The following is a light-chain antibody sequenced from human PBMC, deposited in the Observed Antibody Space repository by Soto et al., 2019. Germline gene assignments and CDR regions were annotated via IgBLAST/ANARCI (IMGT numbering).Light chain of an antibody. CDR1: QSVSSTY. CDR3: QQRGNWPLT. J-gene: IGKJ4*01. Sequence: IVVTQYAGALSLSPGERAALSGGTSQSVSSTYLAWYQQKPRQAPRLLIYGASSRATGIPARFSGSGSGTDFTLTISSLEPEDFAVYYCQQRGNWPLTFGGGTKVDIK. CDR2: GAS. V-gene: IGKV3D-20*02.